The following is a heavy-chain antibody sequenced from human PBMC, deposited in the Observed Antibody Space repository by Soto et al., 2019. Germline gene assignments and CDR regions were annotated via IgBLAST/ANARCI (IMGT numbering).Heavy chain of an antibody. CDR3: ARGPMSTKDYDY. CDR2: IYYSGST. J-gene: IGHJ4*02. CDR1: GGSISSYY. Sequence: PSETLSLTCTVSGGSISSYYWSWIRQPPGKGLEWIGYIYYSGSTNYNPSLKSRVTISVDTSKNQFSLKLSSVTAADTAVYYCARGPMSTKDYDYWGQGTLVTVSS. V-gene: IGHV4-59*12.